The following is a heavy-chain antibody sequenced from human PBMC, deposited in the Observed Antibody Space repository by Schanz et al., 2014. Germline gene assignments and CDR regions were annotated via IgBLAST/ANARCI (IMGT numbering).Heavy chain of an antibody. Sequence: QVQLVESGGGVVQPGRSLRLSCAASGFNFRNYGMHWVRQAPGKGLEWVAVMWNDGIKTHYADSVKGRFTISRDNSMNTLHLQMDGLRVEDTAVYYCAMGGYQLHHWGQGTLVTVSS. J-gene: IGHJ4*02. D-gene: IGHD1-7*01. CDR2: MWNDGIKT. V-gene: IGHV3-33*01. CDR1: GFNFRNYG. CDR3: AMGGYQLHH.